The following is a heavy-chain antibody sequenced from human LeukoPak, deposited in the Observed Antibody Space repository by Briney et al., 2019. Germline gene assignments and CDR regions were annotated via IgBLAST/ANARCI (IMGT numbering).Heavy chain of an antibody. J-gene: IGHJ4*02. CDR1: GYTFTSYA. D-gene: IGHD3-10*01. CDR2: INTNTGNP. V-gene: IGHV7-4-1*02. Sequence: ASVKVSCKASGYTFTSYAMNWVRQAPGQGLEWMGWINTNTGNPTYAQGFTGRFVFSLDTSVSTAYLQISSLKAEDTAVYYCAPSPMVRGVTHPFDYWGQGTLVTVSS. CDR3: APSPMVRGVTHPFDY.